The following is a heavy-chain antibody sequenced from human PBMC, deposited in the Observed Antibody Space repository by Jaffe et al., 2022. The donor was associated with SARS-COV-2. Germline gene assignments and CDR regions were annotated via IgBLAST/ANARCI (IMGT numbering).Heavy chain of an antibody. Sequence: QVQLQQWGAGLLKPSETLSLTCAVYGGSFSGYYWSWIRQPPGKGLEWIGEINHSGSTNYNPSLKSRVTISVDTSKNQFSLKLSSVTAADTAVYYCARGVLLWFGELLLNYYYYYMDVWGKGTTVTVSS. J-gene: IGHJ6*03. D-gene: IGHD3-10*01. V-gene: IGHV4-34*01. CDR2: INHSGST. CDR3: ARGVLLWFGELLLNYYYYYMDV. CDR1: GGSFSGYY.